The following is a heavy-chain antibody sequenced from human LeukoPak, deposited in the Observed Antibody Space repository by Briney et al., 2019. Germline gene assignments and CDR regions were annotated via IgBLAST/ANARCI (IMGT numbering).Heavy chain of an antibody. Sequence: ASVKVSCKASGYTFTGYYMHWVRQAPGQGLEWMGWINPNSGGTNYAQKFQGRVTMTRDTSISTAYMELSRLRSDDTAVYYCAGGCSSASCYGIDYWGQGTLVTVSS. CDR2: INPNSGGT. V-gene: IGHV1-2*02. CDR3: AGGCSSASCYGIDY. J-gene: IGHJ4*02. CDR1: GYTFTGYY. D-gene: IGHD2-2*01.